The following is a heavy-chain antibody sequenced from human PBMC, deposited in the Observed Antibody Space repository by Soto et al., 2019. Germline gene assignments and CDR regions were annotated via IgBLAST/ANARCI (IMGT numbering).Heavy chain of an antibody. D-gene: IGHD6-13*01. Sequence: PSETLCHTFAVDGGVVSGCYWICIRQPPGKGLEWIGEINHSGSTNYNPSLKSRVTISVDTSKNQFSLKLSSVTAADTAVYYCARRPSSSWQPYNWFDPWGQGTLVTVSS. V-gene: IGHV4-34*01. CDR3: ARRPSSSWQPYNWFDP. CDR2: INHSGST. CDR1: GGVVSGCY. J-gene: IGHJ5*02.